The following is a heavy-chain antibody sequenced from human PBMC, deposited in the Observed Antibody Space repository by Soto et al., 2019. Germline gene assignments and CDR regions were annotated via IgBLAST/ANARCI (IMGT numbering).Heavy chain of an antibody. CDR1: GVTFTSSA. J-gene: IGHJ5*02. CDR2: IVVGSGNT. D-gene: IGHD1-26*01. CDR3: ASDIEGATSTWFDP. V-gene: IGHV1-58*01. Sequence: SVKVSCKASGVTFTSSAVQWARQARGQRLEWIGWIVVGSGNTNYAQKFQERVTITRDMSTSTAYMELRSLRSEDTAVYYCASDIEGATSTWFDPLAQGTPLPVSS.